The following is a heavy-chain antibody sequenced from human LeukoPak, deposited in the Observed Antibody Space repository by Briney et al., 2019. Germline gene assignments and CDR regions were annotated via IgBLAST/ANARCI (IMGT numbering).Heavy chain of an antibody. D-gene: IGHD3-22*01. Sequence: GGSLRLSCAASGFTFSSHSMNWVRQAPGKGLEWVSCISSGSSYIYYADSVKGRFTISRDNAKNSLYLQMNSLRAEDTAVYYCAKGSYYDSSGSFYFDYWGQGTLVTVSS. J-gene: IGHJ4*02. V-gene: IGHV3-21*01. CDR3: AKGSYYDSSGSFYFDY. CDR1: GFTFSSHS. CDR2: ISSGSSYI.